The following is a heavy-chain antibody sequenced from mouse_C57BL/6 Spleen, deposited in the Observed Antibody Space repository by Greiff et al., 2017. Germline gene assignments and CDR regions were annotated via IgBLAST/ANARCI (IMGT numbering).Heavy chain of an antibody. CDR2: ISSGGSYT. CDR1: GFTFSSYG. V-gene: IGHV5-6*01. D-gene: IGHD1-1*01. Sequence: EVHLVESGGDLVKPGGSLKLSCAASGFTFSSYGMSWVRQTPDKRLEWVATISSGGSYTYYPDSVKGRFTISRDNAKNTLYLQMSSLKSEDTAMYYCARPYYGSSYAMDYWGQGTSVTVSS. J-gene: IGHJ4*01. CDR3: ARPYYGSSYAMDY.